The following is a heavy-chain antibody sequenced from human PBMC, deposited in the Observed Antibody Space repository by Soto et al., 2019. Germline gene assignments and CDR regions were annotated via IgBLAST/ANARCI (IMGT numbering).Heavy chain of an antibody. D-gene: IGHD3-16*01. J-gene: IGHJ4*02. CDR1: GCSISSHY. Sequence: XETLSLTCTVSGCSISSHYWAWLRQPPGKGLEWIGYISYSGSTYYNPSLKSRVTISADTSRNQFSLKLSSVIAADTAVYYCARADPDASVGYWGQGTLVTVSS. V-gene: IGHV4-59*11. CDR2: ISYSGST. CDR3: ARADPDASVGY.